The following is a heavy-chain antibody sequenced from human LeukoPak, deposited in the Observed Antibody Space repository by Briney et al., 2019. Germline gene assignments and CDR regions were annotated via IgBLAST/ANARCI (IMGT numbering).Heavy chain of an antibody. Sequence: SETLSLTCTVPDGSISNYFWSWIRQPPGKGLEWIGYIYYTGMTNSNPSLKSRVTISMDTSKNQFSLNLRSVTAADTAIYYCAKHGRMVIMSKFSTGIDQWGQGTLVTVSS. V-gene: IGHV4-59*08. CDR1: DGSISNYF. CDR2: IYYTGMT. CDR3: AKHGRMVIMSKFSTGIDQ. D-gene: IGHD2-8*01. J-gene: IGHJ4*02.